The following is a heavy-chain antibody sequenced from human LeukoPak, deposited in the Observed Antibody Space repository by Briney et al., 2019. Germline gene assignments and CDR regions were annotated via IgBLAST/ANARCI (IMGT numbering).Heavy chain of an antibody. J-gene: IGHJ4*02. Sequence: ASVTVSFTSSAYTFTAYYMHWVRQAPGQGLEWMGWINPNSGGTNYAQNFQGRVTMTRDTSISTAYMELSRLRSDDTAVYYCARGDIECDYWGQGTQVTVSS. CDR3: ARGDIECDY. V-gene: IGHV1-2*02. CDR1: AYTFTAYY. CDR2: INPNSGGT. D-gene: IGHD3-3*01.